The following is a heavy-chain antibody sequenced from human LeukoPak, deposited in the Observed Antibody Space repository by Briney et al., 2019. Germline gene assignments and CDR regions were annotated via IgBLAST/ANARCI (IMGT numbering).Heavy chain of an antibody. J-gene: IGHJ5*02. V-gene: IGHV4-34*01. CDR3: ARTPDPSLVQVVPAAIEFDP. CDR1: GGSFSGCY. CDR2: INHSGST. D-gene: IGHD2-2*01. Sequence: PSETLSLTCAVYGGSFSGCYWSWIRQHPGKGLEWIGKINHSGSTNYNPSLKSRVTISVDTSRNQFSLKLSSVTAADTAVYYCARTPDPSLVQVVPAAIEFDPWGQGTLVTAPS.